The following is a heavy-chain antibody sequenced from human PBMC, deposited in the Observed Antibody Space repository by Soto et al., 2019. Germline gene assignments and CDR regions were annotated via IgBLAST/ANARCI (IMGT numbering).Heavy chain of an antibody. CDR3: TRAAIRGELLDY. CDR1: GFTFNNYG. D-gene: IGHD1-26*01. J-gene: IGHJ4*02. CDR2: IWHDGSNK. Sequence: GGFLRLSCAASGFTFNNYGMHWVRQAPGKGLEWVALIWHDGSNKGYADSVKGRFTISRDNSKNTLNLQMNSLRVEDTAVYYCTRAAIRGELLDYWGQGTQVTVSS. V-gene: IGHV3-33*01.